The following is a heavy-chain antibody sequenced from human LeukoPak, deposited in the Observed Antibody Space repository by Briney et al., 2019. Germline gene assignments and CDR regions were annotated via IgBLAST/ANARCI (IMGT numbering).Heavy chain of an antibody. CDR2: INLSGST. D-gene: IGHD3-3*01. Sequence: SETLSLTCAVYGGSFSGYYWSWIRQPPGKGLEWIGEINLSGSTNYNPSLKSRVTISVDTSKNQFSLKLSSVTAADTAVYYCARGGNRGVLRFLEWSRPLFDYWGQGTLVTVSS. V-gene: IGHV4-34*01. J-gene: IGHJ4*02. CDR1: GGSFSGYY. CDR3: ARGGNRGVLRFLEWSRPLFDY.